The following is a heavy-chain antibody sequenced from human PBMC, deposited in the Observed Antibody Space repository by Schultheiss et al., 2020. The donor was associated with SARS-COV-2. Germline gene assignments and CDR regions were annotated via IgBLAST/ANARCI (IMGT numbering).Heavy chain of an antibody. CDR1: GFTFSSYS. Sequence: GGSLRLSCAASGFTFSSYSMNWVRQAPGKGLEWVSSISSSSSYIYYADSVKGRFTISRDNAKNSLYLQMNSLRAEDTAVYYCAKDSEWVAGTGGVDYWGQGTLVTVSS. V-gene: IGHV3-21*01. D-gene: IGHD6-19*01. CDR2: ISSSSSYI. CDR3: AKDSEWVAGTGGVDY. J-gene: IGHJ4*02.